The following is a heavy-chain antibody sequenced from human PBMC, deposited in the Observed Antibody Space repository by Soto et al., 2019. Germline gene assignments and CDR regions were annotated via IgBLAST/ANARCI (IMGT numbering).Heavy chain of an antibody. V-gene: IGHV1-69*01. CDR3: ARRREGYYDSSGSFDY. D-gene: IGHD3-22*01. J-gene: IGHJ4*02. CDR1: GGTFSSYA. CDR2: IIPIFGTA. Sequence: QVQLVQSGAEVKMPGSSVKVSCKASGGTFSSYAISWVRQAPGQGLEWMGGIIPIFGTANYAQKFQGRVTITADESTSTAYMELSSLRSEDTAVYYCARRREGYYDSSGSFDYWGQGTLVTVSS.